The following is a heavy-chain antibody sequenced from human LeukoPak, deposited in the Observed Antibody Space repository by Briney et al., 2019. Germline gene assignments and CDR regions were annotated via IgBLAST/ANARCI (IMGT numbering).Heavy chain of an antibody. V-gene: IGHV3-23*01. CDR3: AKGGV. CDR1: GFTFSSYA. CDR2: IGNSGDRT. Sequence: PGGSLRLSCAASGFTFSSYAMSWVRQAPGKGPEWVSGIGNSGDRTFYADSVKGRFTISRDNSKNTLYLQVNSLRVEDTALYYCAKGGVWGQGIAVTVSS. J-gene: IGHJ6*02.